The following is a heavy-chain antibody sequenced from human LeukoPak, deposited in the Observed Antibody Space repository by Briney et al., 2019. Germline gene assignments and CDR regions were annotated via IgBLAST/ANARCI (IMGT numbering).Heavy chain of an antibody. CDR1: GFTFSSYA. Sequence: GGSLRLSCAASGFTFSSYAMHWVRQAPGKGLEWVAVISYDGSNKYYADSVKGRFTISRDNSKNTLYLQMNSLRAEDTAVYYCARVDSVAAAYYSDYWGQGTLVTVSS. V-gene: IGHV3-30*04. J-gene: IGHJ4*02. D-gene: IGHD6-13*01. CDR2: ISYDGSNK. CDR3: ARVDSVAAAYYSDY.